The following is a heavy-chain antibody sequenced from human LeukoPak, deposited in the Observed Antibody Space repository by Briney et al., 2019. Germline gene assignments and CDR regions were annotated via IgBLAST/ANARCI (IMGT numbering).Heavy chain of an antibody. CDR1: GFTFSSYA. CDR2: ISYDGSNK. J-gene: IGHJ6*03. V-gene: IGHV3-30-3*01. Sequence: PGGSLRLSCAASGFTFSSYAMHWVRQAPGKGLEWVAVISYDGSNKYYADSVKGRFTISRDNSKNTLYLQMNSLRAEDTAVYYCARDGGVGQLESYYYYMDVWGKGTTVTVSS. CDR3: ARDGGVGQLESYYYYMDV. D-gene: IGHD6-6*01.